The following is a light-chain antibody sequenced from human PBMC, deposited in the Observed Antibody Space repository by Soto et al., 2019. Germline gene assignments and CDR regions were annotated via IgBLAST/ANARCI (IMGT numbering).Light chain of an antibody. J-gene: IGKJ4*01. V-gene: IGKV1-5*03. CDR3: QHYDSYST. CDR2: KAS. Sequence: DIQMTQFPSTLSASVGDRVTITCRASQSIRSWLAWYQQKPGKAPNLLIYKASSLPSGVPSRFSGSGYGTEFTLTISILQPDDIATYYCQHYDSYSTFGGGTKVQLK. CDR1: QSIRSW.